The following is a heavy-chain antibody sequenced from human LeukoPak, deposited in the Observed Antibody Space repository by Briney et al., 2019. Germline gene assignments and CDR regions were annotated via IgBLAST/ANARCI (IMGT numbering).Heavy chain of an antibody. Sequence: SETLSLTCTVSGGSISSSSYYWGWIRQPPGKGLEWIGSIYYSGSTYYNPSLKSRVTISVDTSKNQFSLKLSSVTAADTAVYYCARSHGTGPLRGSDWFDPWGQGTLVTVSS. CDR1: GGSISSSSYY. CDR3: ARSHGTGPLRGSDWFDP. J-gene: IGHJ5*02. V-gene: IGHV4-39*07. CDR2: IYYSGST. D-gene: IGHD3-10*01.